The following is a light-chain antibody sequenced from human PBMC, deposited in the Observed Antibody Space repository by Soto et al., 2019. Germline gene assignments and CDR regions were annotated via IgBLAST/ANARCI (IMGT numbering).Light chain of an antibody. CDR3: QQYNKWPRT. CDR2: YAS. J-gene: IGKJ1*01. V-gene: IGKV3-15*01. Sequence: EIVMTQSPATLSVSPGGRATLSCRASQSVSSNYLAWYQQKPGQAPKLLIYYASTRATGIPARFSGRGSGTECTLTISSLQSEDFAVYYCQQYNKWPRTFGQGTKVDIK. CDR1: QSVSSN.